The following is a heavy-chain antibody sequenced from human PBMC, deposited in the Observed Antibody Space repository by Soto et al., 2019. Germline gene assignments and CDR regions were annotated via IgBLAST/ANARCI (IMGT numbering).Heavy chain of an antibody. CDR2: IYCDVNT. Sequence: DVQLVKSGGGLIQPGGSLRLSCAASGITATNGHMSWVRQAPGKGLEWVSVIYCDVNTYYADYVKGRINVSRDTTKNTMLLQMNSLSAEDTAVYYCARDCNDDKYFNFWDQGSLVTVSS. CDR1: GITATNGH. J-gene: IGHJ4*02. CDR3: ARDCNDDKYFNF. D-gene: IGHD3-9*01. V-gene: IGHV3-53*01.